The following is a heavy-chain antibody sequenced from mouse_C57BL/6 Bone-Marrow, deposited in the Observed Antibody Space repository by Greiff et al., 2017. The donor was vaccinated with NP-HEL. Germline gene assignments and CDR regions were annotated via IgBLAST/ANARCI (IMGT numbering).Heavy chain of an antibody. D-gene: IGHD1-1*01. CDR3: ARRGTGCSSYWYFDV. Sequence: QVQLKESGAELVKPGASVKISCKASGYAFSSYWMNWVKQRPGKGLEWIGQIYPGDGDTNYNGKFKGKATLTADKASSTAYMQLSSLTSEDSAVYFCARRGTGCSSYWYFDVWGTVTTVTVSS. CDR2: IYPGDGDT. J-gene: IGHJ1*03. CDR1: GYAFSSYW. V-gene: IGHV1-80*01.